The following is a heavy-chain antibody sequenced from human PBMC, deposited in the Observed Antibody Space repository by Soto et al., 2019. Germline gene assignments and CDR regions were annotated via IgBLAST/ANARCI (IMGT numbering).Heavy chain of an antibody. CDR2: ISYDGSNK. D-gene: IGHD1-1*01. CDR1: GFTFSSYA. V-gene: IGHV3-30-3*02. Sequence: QVQLVESGGGVVQPGRSLRLSCAASGFTFSSYAMHWVRQAPGKGLEWVAVISYDGSNKYYADSVKGRFTISRDNSKNTLYLQMNSLRAEDTAVYYCAKTEVEPSYWGQGTLVTVSS. CDR3: AKTEVEPSY. J-gene: IGHJ4*02.